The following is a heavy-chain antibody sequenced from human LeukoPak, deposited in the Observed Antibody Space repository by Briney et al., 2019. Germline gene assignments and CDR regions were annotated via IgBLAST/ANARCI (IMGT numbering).Heavy chain of an antibody. V-gene: IGHV1-2*02. D-gene: IGHD4-11*01. J-gene: IGHJ2*01. CDR2: IIPSGGGT. CDR1: GYTFIDYY. Sequence: ASVKVSCKASGYTFIDYYLHWLRQAPGQGLEWMGWIIPSGGGTNYAQKFQGRVTMTKDTSINTAYLELSSLTSDDTAVYYCARDYSHYRSDWYFDLWGRGTQVTVTS. CDR3: ARDYSHYRSDWYFDL.